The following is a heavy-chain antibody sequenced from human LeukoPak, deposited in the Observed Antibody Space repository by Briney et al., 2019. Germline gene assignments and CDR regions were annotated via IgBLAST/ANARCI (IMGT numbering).Heavy chain of an antibody. CDR3: AKGSGVNHYNWFDP. D-gene: IGHD2-8*01. CDR2: ISGSGGST. J-gene: IGHJ5*02. Sequence: PGGSLILSCAASGFTFTSYAMNWVRQAPGKGLEWVSGISGSGGSTFYADSVEGRFAISRDNSKNTLYLQMTSLRAEDTALYYCAKGSGVNHYNWFDPWGQGTQVTVSS. CDR1: GFTFTSYA. V-gene: IGHV3-23*01.